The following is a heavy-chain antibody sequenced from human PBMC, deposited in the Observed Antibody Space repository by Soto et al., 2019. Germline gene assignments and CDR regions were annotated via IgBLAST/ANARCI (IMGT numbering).Heavy chain of an antibody. J-gene: IGHJ6*03. CDR3: ARGDCVGGTCYSLAGSCYYYMDV. Sequence: ESGGGLVQPGGSLRLSCAASGFTFSNYWMYWVRQAPGKGLEWVSRINSDGSVSSHADSVRGRLTISRDNVKNTLYLHMDSLRAEDTAVYFCARGDCVGGTCYSLAGSCYYYMDVWGKGTTVTVFS. CDR1: GFTFSNYW. V-gene: IGHV3-74*02. CDR2: INSDGSVS. D-gene: IGHD2-15*01.